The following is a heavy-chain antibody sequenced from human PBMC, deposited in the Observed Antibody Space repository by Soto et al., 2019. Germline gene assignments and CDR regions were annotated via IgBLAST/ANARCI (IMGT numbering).Heavy chain of an antibody. D-gene: IGHD5-18*01. J-gene: IGHJ5*02. V-gene: IGHV4-34*01. CDR3: ARAKGYSYGYVGWFDP. CDR1: GGPFSGYY. CDR2: INHSGST. Sequence: PSETLSLTCAVYGGPFSGYYWSWIRQPPGKGLEWIGEINHSGSTNYNPSLKSRVTISVDTSKNQFSLKLSSVTAADTAVYYCARAKGYSYGYVGWFDPWGQGTLVTVSS.